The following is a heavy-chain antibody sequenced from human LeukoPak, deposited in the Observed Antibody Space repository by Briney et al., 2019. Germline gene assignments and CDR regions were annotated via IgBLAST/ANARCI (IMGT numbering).Heavy chain of an antibody. V-gene: IGHV4-31*03. CDR1: GGSISSGGYY. Sequence: SETLSLACTVSGGSISSGGYYWSWIRQHPGKGLEWIGYIYYSGSTYYNPSLKSRVTISVDTSKNQFSLKLSSVTAADTAVYYCARGIQSSFDIWGQGTMVTVSS. D-gene: IGHD6-13*01. CDR3: ARGIQSSFDI. CDR2: IYYSGST. J-gene: IGHJ3*02.